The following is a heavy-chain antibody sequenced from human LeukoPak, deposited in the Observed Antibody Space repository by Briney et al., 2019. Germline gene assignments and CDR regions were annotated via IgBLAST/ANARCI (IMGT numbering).Heavy chain of an antibody. J-gene: IGHJ4*02. D-gene: IGHD2/OR15-2a*01. Sequence: KSGGSLRLSCAASGFTFSDYYMSWIRQAPGKGLEWVSYISTSGSTIYYADSVKGRFTISRDNAKNSLYLQMNSLRAEDTAVYYCARGRGPTIVTKLFDYWGQGSLVTVSS. CDR1: GFTFSDYY. CDR3: ARGRGPTIVTKLFDY. V-gene: IGHV3-11*04. CDR2: ISTSGSTI.